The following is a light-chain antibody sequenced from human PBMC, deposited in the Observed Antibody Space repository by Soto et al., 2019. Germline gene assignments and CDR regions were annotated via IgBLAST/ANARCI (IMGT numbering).Light chain of an antibody. CDR2: NNN. J-gene: IGLJ1*01. CDR3: AAWDDSLNGLV. CDR1: SSNIGSNT. V-gene: IGLV1-44*01. Sequence: QSVLTQPPSASGTPGQRVTISCSGSSSNIGSNTVNWYQQLPGTAPKLLIYNNNQRPSGVPDRFSGSKSGTSASLAISGLQSEDEADYYCAAWDDSLNGLVXGTGTKLXVL.